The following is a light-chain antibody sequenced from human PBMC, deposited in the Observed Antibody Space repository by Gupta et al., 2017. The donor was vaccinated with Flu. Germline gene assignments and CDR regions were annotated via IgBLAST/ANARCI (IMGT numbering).Light chain of an antibody. CDR3: SSYAGSNNWV. V-gene: IGLV2-8*01. Sequence: SVTISCTGTSSDVGGYNYVSWYQQHPGKAPKLMIYEVSKRPSGVPDRCSGSKSGNTASLTVSGLQAEDEADYYCSSYAGSNNWVFGGGTKLTVL. CDR2: EVS. CDR1: SSDVGGYNY. J-gene: IGLJ2*01.